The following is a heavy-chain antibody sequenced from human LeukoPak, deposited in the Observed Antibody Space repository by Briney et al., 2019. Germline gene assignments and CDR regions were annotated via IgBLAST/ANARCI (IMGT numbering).Heavy chain of an antibody. Sequence: GGSLRLSCAASGFTFSSYWMHWVRPAPGKGLVWVSRIKSDGSTTTYAESVKGRFTISRHNAKTTLYLQMNSLRAEDTAVYYCARVVYTHFDYWGQGTLVTVSS. CDR2: IKSDGSTT. CDR1: GFTFSSYW. J-gene: IGHJ4*02. V-gene: IGHV3-74*01. CDR3: ARVVYTHFDY. D-gene: IGHD2-2*02.